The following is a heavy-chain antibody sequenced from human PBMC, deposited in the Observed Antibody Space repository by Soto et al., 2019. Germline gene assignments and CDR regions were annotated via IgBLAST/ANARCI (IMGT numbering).Heavy chain of an antibody. CDR3: ASMVRGSNIDYYPYMGV. Sequence: QVQLVQSGGEVRKPGASVKVSCTASGYTFTSHGISWVRQAPGQGLEWMGWISAYNGDSNYAQQLLGRGTVTTDRATGTGCMVRTSLTSDYTSVYCCASMVRGSNIDYYPYMGVWGKGTKVTVSS. D-gene: IGHD3-10*01. CDR2: ISAYNGDS. CDR1: GYTFTSHG. J-gene: IGHJ6*03. V-gene: IGHV1-18*01.